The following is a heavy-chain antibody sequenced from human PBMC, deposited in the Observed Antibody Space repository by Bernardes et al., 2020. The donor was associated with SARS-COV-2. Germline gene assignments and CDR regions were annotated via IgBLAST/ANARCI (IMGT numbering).Heavy chain of an antibody. Sequence: GGSLRLSCAASGFTVSSNYMSWVRQAPGKGLEWVSVIYSGGSTYYADAVKGRFTISRDNSKNTLYLQMNSLRGEDTAVYYCARESSSWYYFDYWGQGTLVTVSS. V-gene: IGHV3-66*02. D-gene: IGHD6-13*01. CDR1: GFTVSSNY. CDR2: IYSGGST. J-gene: IGHJ4*01. CDR3: ARESSSWYYFDY.